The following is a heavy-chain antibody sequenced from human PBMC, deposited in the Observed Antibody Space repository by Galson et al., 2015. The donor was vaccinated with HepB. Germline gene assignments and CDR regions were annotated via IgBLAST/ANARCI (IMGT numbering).Heavy chain of an antibody. CDR1: GYTFTSHW. D-gene: IGHD3-22*01. Sequence: QSGAEVKKPGESLKISCKGSGYTFTSHWIGWVRQMPGKGLEWMGIIYPGDSDTRYGPSFQGQVSISADKSISTAYLQWSSLRASDTAMYYCARHYRESSGYSSFDYWGQGTLVTVSS. CDR3: ARHYRESSGYSSFDY. J-gene: IGHJ4*02. V-gene: IGHV5-51*01. CDR2: IYPGDSDT.